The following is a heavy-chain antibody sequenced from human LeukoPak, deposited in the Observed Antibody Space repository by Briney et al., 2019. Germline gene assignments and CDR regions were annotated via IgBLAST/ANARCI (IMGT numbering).Heavy chain of an antibody. CDR3: VRGSYGAYDY. V-gene: IGHV3-21*01. CDR1: GFTFSSYT. D-gene: IGHD4-17*01. CDR2: ISSSSSDI. Sequence: GGSLRLSCTASGFTFSSYTMNWVRQAPGKGLECVSSISSSSSDIYYADSVKGRFTVSRDNAKYSLYLQMNSLRAEDTAVYYCVRGSYGAYDYWGQGSLVTVSS. J-gene: IGHJ4*02.